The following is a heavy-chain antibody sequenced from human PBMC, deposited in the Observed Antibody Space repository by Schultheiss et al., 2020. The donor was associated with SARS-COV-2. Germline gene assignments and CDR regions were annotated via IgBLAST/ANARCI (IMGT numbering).Heavy chain of an antibody. CDR3: ARGGHDVVVPSQMDV. CDR2: TTRSSTYT. J-gene: IGHJ6*02. D-gene: IGHD2-2*01. Sequence: ESLKISCAASGFTVSSNYMSWVRQAPGKGLEWVSSTTRSSTYTFYADSVQGRFTISRDNAKNSLYLQMNSLRAEDTAVYYCARGGHDVVVPSQMDVWGQGTTVTVSS. V-gene: IGHV3-21*01. CDR1: GFTVSSNY.